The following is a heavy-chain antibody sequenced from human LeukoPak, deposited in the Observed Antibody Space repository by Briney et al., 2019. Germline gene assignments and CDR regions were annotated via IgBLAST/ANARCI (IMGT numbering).Heavy chain of an antibody. D-gene: IGHD3-22*01. CDR1: GDSITGYY. CDR2: IYYTGNT. CDR3: ARGPYSYDSSGAFDI. Sequence: SETLSLTCSVSGDSITGYYWGWIRPPPGKGLEWIGNIYYTGNTYYNSSLKSRVTISLDTSKNQFSLKLSSVTAADTAVYFCARGPYSYDSSGAFDIWGQGTTVTVSS. V-gene: IGHV4-38-2*02. J-gene: IGHJ3*02.